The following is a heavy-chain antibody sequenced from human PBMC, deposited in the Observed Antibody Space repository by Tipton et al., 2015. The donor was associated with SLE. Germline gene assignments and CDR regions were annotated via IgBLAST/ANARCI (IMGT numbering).Heavy chain of an antibody. D-gene: IGHD5-18*01. V-gene: IGHV3-15*01. CDR2: IRRNGDGETT. Sequence: SLRLSCAASGFTFSSYWMHWVRQAPGKGLEWVGLIRRNGDGETTDYAAPVKGRFTISRDDSRTTLYLQMNSLKSEDTAVYYCSRVRDTYFDSWGQGTLVTVSS. CDR3: SRVRDTYFDS. CDR1: GFTFSSYW. J-gene: IGHJ4*02.